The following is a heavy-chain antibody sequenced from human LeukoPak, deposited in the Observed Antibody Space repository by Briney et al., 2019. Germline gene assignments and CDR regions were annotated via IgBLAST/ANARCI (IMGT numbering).Heavy chain of an antibody. CDR1: GFIFSNAW. CDR2: ISSSSSYI. Sequence: PGGSLRLSCAASGFIFSNAWMNWVRQAPGKGLEWVSSISSSSSYIYYADSVKGRFTISRDNAKNSLYLQMNSLRAEDTAVYYCARSRFQNGAFDLWGQGTMVTVSS. D-gene: IGHD1-1*01. CDR3: ARSRFQNGAFDL. V-gene: IGHV3-21*01. J-gene: IGHJ3*01.